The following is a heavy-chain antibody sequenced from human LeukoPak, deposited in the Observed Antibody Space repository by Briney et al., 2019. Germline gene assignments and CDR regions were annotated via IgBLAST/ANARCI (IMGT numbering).Heavy chain of an antibody. CDR3: TRTGTTVTLYYFDC. Sequence: GGSLRLSCTASGFTFGDYAMSWVRQAPGKGLEWVGFIRSKAYGGTTEYAATVKGRFTISRDDSKSIAYLQMNSLKTEDTAVYYCTRTGTTVTLYYFDCWGQGTLVTVSS. J-gene: IGHJ4*02. V-gene: IGHV3-49*04. CDR1: GFTFGDYA. CDR2: IRSKAYGGTT. D-gene: IGHD4-17*01.